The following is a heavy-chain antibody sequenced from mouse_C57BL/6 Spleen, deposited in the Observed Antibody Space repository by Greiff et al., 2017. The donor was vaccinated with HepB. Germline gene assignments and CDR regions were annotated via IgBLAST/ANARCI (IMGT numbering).Heavy chain of an antibody. CDR2: ISYDGSN. CDR3: ARGATMVTYWYFDV. V-gene: IGHV3-6*01. J-gene: IGHJ1*03. CDR1: GYSITSGYY. Sequence: EVHLVESGPGLVKPSQSLSLTCSVTGYSITSGYYWNWIRQFPGNKLEWMGYISYDGSNNYNPSLKNRISITRDTSKNQFFLKLNSVTTEDTATYYCARGATMVTYWYFDVWGTGTTVTVSS. D-gene: IGHD2-2*01.